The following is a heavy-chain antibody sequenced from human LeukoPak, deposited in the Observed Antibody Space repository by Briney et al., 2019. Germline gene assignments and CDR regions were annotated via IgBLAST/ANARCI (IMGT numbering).Heavy chain of an antibody. D-gene: IGHD4-17*01. J-gene: IGHJ4*02. CDR3: ARVAASDYGDYGPLYFDY. Sequence: GSLRLSCAASGFTFSSYRMSWVRQAPGKGQEWVANIKQDGSEKYYVDSVKGRFTISRDNAKNSLYLQMNSLRAEDTAVYYCARVAASDYGDYGPLYFDYWGQGTLVTVSS. CDR2: IKQDGSEK. CDR1: GFTFSSYR. V-gene: IGHV3-7*03.